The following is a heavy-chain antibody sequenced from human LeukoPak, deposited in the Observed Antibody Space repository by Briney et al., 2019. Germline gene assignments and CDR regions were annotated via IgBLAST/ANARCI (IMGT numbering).Heavy chain of an antibody. CDR1: GFIFSNYA. J-gene: IGHJ4*02. V-gene: IGHV3-23*01. Sequence: GGSLRLSCAASGFIFSNYALAWVRQAPGKGLEWVSGISRIGGSTHYADSVKGRFTISRDNSKNTLYLQMNSLRAEDTAVYYCARGYGDYLPVVDWGQGTLVTVSS. CDR3: ARGYGDYLPVVD. CDR2: ISRIGGST. D-gene: IGHD4-17*01.